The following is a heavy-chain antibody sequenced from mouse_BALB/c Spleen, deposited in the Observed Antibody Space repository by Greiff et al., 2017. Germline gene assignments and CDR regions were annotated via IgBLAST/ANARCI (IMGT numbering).Heavy chain of an antibody. CDR1: GFSLTSYG. D-gene: IGHD1-1*01. CDR2: IWAGGST. CDR3: ARGSLYGSSSPYYFDY. J-gene: IGHJ2*01. Sequence: VQLQESGPGLVAPSQSLSITCTVSGFSLTSYGVHWVRQPPGKGLEWLGVIWAGGSTNYNSALMSRLSISKDNSKSQVFLKMNSLQTDDTAMYYCARGSLYGSSSPYYFDYGGQGTTLTVSS. V-gene: IGHV2-9*02.